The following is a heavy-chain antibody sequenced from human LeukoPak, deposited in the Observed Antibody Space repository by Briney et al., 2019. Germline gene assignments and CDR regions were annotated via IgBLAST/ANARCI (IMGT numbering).Heavy chain of an antibody. CDR1: GGSISSCGYY. CDR3: ARVQEIFGVVIGLDY. Sequence: SQTLSLTCTVSGGSISSCGYYWSWVRQHPGKGLEWIGYIYYSGSTYYNPSLKSRVTISVDTSKNQFSLKLSSVTAADTAVYYCARVQEIFGVVIGLDYWGQGTLVTVSS. CDR2: IYYSGST. D-gene: IGHD3-3*01. J-gene: IGHJ4*02. V-gene: IGHV4-31*03.